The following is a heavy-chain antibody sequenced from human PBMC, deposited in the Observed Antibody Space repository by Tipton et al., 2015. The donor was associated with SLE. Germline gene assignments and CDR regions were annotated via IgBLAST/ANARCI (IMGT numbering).Heavy chain of an antibody. CDR3: ARNHDLGWSWIDY. J-gene: IGHJ4*02. CDR2: ISSSSNSI. V-gene: IGHV3-21*03. Sequence: GSLRLSCAASGFTFSSFCMNWVRQAPGKGLEWVSSISSSSNSIDYADSVKGRFTISRDNAKNSLYLQMNSLRDEDTAVYYCARNHDLGWSWIDYWGQGTLVTVS. CDR1: GFTFSSFC. D-gene: IGHD2-2*03.